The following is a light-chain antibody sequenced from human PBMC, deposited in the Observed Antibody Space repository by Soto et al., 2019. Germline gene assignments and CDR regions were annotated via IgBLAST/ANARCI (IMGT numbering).Light chain of an antibody. J-gene: IGKJ2*01. Sequence: EIVLTQSPGTLSLSPGERATLSCRASQSVSSSYLAWYQQKPGQAPRRLIYGASSRATGIPDRFSGSGSGTDFTLTISRLEPEDFAVYYCQQYSSSPYTFRQGTRLEIK. CDR2: GAS. V-gene: IGKV3-20*01. CDR3: QQYSSSPYT. CDR1: QSVSSSY.